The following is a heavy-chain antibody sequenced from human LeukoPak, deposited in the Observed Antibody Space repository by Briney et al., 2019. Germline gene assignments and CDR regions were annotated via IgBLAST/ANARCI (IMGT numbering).Heavy chain of an antibody. J-gene: IGHJ4*02. CDR1: YYTFTSYG. V-gene: IGHV1-18*01. D-gene: IGHD2-2*01. CDR3: ARGDYDTSSYQYY. CDR2: IGAYNGKT. Sequence: ASVKVSCKAFYYTFTSYGISWVRQAPGQGLEWMGWIGAYNGKTNYAQKFQGRLTLTTDTSTSTAYMELRSLTYDDTAVYYCARGDYDTSSYQYYWGQGTLVTVSS.